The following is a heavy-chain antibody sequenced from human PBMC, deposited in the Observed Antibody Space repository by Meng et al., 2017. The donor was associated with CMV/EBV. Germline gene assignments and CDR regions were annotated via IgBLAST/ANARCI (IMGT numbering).Heavy chain of an antibody. CDR2: IYTSGST. CDR3: ARDLMNCSSTSCANWFDP. V-gene: IGHV4-4*07. CDR1: GGSISSYY. J-gene: IGHJ5*02. Sequence: LVSGPGLLKPSGPLSLPSTVSGGSISSYYWSWIRQPAGKGLEWIGRIYTSGSTNYNPSLKSRVTMSVDTSKNQFSLKLSSVTAADTAVYYCARDLMNCSSTSCANWFDPWGQGTLVTVSS. D-gene: IGHD2-2*01.